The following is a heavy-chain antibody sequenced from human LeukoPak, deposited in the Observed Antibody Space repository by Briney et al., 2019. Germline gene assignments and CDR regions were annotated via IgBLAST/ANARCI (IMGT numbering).Heavy chain of an antibody. D-gene: IGHD3-10*02. CDR3: AELGITMIGGV. V-gene: IGHV3-48*03. Sequence: GGSLRLSCAASGFTFSSYAMNWVRQAPGRGLEWVSYIGPSGTAIYYADSVKGRFTISRDNARNSLFLQMNSLRAEDTAVYYCAELGITMIGGVWGQGTLVTVSS. J-gene: IGHJ4*02. CDR2: IGPSGTAI. CDR1: GFTFSSYA.